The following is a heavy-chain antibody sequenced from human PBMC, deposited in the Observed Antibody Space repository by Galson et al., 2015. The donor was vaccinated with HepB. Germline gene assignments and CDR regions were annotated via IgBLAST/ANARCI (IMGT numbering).Heavy chain of an antibody. V-gene: IGHV1-69*06. D-gene: IGHD5-12*01. J-gene: IGHJ4*02. CDR1: GGTFSSYA. CDR3: ARDRGPTPRGLYSGYGHFDY. Sequence: SVKVSCKASGGTFSSYAISWVRQAPGQGLEWMGGIIPIFGTANYAQKFQGGVTITADKSTSTAYMELSSLRSEDTAVYYCARDRGPTPRGLYSGYGHFDYWGQGTLATVSS. CDR2: IIPIFGTA.